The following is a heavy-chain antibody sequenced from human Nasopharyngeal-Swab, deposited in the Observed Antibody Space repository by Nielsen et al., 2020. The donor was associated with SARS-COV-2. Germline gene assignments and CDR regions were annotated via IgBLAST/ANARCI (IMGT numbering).Heavy chain of an antibody. D-gene: IGHD2-15*01. CDR3: ARGWVGYSGGFDC. CDR2: IYSTGST. V-gene: IGHV4-59*01. J-gene: IGHJ4*02. Sequence: WIRQPPGKGLDWIGYIYSTGSTDYNPSLKSRVTISIDTSKNQFSLKLTSVTAADTAVFYCARGWVGYSGGFDCWGQGTLVNVSS.